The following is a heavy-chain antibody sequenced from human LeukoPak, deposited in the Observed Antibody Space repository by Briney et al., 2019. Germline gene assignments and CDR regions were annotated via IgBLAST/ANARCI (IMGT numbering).Heavy chain of an antibody. Sequence: PSETLSLTCTVSGGSISSYYWSWIRQPPGKGLEWIGYIYYSGSTNYNPSLKSRVTISVDTSKNQFSLKLSSVTAADTAVYYCARNDVLLWFGGAAPVAFDIWGQGTMVTVSS. CDR1: GGSISSYY. D-gene: IGHD3-10*01. J-gene: IGHJ3*02. CDR3: ARNDVLLWFGGAAPVAFDI. CDR2: IYYSGST. V-gene: IGHV4-59*01.